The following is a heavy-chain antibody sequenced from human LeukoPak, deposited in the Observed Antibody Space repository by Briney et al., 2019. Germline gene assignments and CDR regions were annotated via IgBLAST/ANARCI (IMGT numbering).Heavy chain of an antibody. D-gene: IGHD2-15*01. CDR1: GFTLTSSA. Sequence: SVKVSCKASGFTLTSSAVQWVRQARGQRLEWIGWIVVGSGNTNYAQKFQERVTITRDMSTGTAYMELSSLRSEDTAVYYCAAGCSGGSCYSFYYYGMDVWGKGTTVTVSS. CDR2: IVVGSGNT. V-gene: IGHV1-58*01. J-gene: IGHJ6*04. CDR3: AAGCSGGSCYSFYYYGMDV.